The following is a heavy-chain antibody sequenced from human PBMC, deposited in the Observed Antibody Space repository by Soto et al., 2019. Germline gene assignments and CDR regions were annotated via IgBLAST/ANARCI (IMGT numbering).Heavy chain of an antibody. CDR1: GFSFSNYW. CDR3: ARDPAAAPYYDY. D-gene: IGHD6-13*01. Sequence: EVQLVESGGGLVQPGGSLRLSCTASGFSFSNYWMNWVRQAPGKGLEWVANIKQDGSVKNYVDSVKGRFIISRDNAKNSVDLQMNSLRVEDTGMYYCARDPAAAPYYDYWGQGALVTVTS. V-gene: IGHV3-7*01. CDR2: IKQDGSVK. J-gene: IGHJ4*02.